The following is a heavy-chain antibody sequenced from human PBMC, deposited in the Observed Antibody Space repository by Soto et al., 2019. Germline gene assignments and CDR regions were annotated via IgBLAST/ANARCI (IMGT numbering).Heavy chain of an antibody. V-gene: IGHV4-31*03. J-gene: IGHJ5*02. CDR1: GGSISSGGYY. CDR2: IYYSGST. Sequence: QVQLQESGPGLVKPSQTLSLTCTVSGGSISSGGYYWSWIRQHPGKGLEWIGYIYYSGSTYYNPALKSRVTISVDTSKNQVSLKLSSVTAADTAVYYCARGVAGTGWFDPWGQGTLVTVSS. D-gene: IGHD6-19*01. CDR3: ARGVAGTGWFDP.